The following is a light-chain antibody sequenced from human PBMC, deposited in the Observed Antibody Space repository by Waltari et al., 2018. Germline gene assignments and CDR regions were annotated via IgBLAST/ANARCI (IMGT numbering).Light chain of an antibody. CDR2: DAF. Sequence: QSALTQPASVSGSPGQSISTSCTGIRSYIGGYHPVPWYHHHPGTAPKLLIYDAFNRPSGVSNRFSGSKSGNAASLAISGLQVEDEAVYYCSSYISSPPHVVFGEGTKLTVL. V-gene: IGLV2-14*03. CDR1: RSYIGGYHP. J-gene: IGLJ2*01. CDR3: SSYISSPPHVV.